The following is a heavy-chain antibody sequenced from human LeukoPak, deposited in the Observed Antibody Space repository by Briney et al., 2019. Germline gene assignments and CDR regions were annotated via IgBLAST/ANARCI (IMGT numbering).Heavy chain of an antibody. V-gene: IGHV4-39*01. CDR1: GGSISSSSYY. J-gene: IGHJ5*02. CDR2: IYYSGST. CDR3: ARHRPSYSSSWRWFDP. D-gene: IGHD6-13*01. Sequence: SETLSLTCTVSGGSISSSSYYWGWIRQPPGKGLEWIGSIYYSGSTYYNPSLKSRVTISVDTSKNQFSLKLSSVTAADTAVYYCARHRPSYSSSWRWFDPWGQGTLVTVSS.